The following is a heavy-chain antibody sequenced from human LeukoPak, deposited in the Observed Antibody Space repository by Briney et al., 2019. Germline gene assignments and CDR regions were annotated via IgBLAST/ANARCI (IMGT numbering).Heavy chain of an antibody. CDR3: ARNIVATIGGFDY. D-gene: IGHD5-12*01. J-gene: IGHJ4*02. CDR1: GGSISSYY. CDR2: IYYSGST. V-gene: IGHV4-59*01. Sequence: SETLSLTCTVSGGSISSYYWSWIRQPPGKGLEWIGYIYYSGSTNYNPSLKSRVTISVDTSKNQFSLKLSSVTAADTAVYYCARNIVATIGGFDYWGQGTLVTVSS.